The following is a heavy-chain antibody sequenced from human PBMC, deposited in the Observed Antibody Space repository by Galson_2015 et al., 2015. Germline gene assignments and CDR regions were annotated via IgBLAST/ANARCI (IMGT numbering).Heavy chain of an antibody. Sequence: SLRLSCAASGFTFSNAWMSWVRQAPGKGLEWVGRIKSKTGGGTTDYAAPVRGRFTIARDDSKNTLYLQMRSLKTEDTAVYYCTAENLGGYSGYGVFDYWGQGTLVTVSS. CDR2: IKSKTGGGTT. CDR1: GFTFSNAW. D-gene: IGHD5-12*01. V-gene: IGHV3-15*01. J-gene: IGHJ4*02. CDR3: TAENLGGYSGYGVFDY.